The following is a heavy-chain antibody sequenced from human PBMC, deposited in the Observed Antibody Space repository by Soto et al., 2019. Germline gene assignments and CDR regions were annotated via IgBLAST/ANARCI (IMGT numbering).Heavy chain of an antibody. J-gene: IGHJ4*02. Sequence: PSETLSLTCTVSGGSISSYYWSWIRQPPGKGLEWIGYIYYSGSTNYNPSLKSRVTISVDTSKNQFSLKLSSVTAADTAVYYCARDAPRSYLGYWGQGTLVTVSS. CDR2: IYYSGST. V-gene: IGHV4-59*01. CDR3: ARDAPRSYLGY. CDR1: GGSISSYY.